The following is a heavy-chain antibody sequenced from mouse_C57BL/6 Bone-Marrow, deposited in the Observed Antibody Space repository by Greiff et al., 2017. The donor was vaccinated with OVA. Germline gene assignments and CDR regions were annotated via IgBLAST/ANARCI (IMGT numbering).Heavy chain of an antibody. CDR1: GFTFSNYW. J-gene: IGHJ4*01. V-gene: IGHV6-3*01. D-gene: IGHD2-4*01. Sequence: EVKVEESGGGLVQPGGSMKLSCVASGFTFSNYWMNWVRQSPEEGLEWVAQSRLKSDNYATNYAESVKGRFTISRDDSTSSVYLKMNNLRAEDTGIYYCTSGGLRQCDGMDYWGQGTSVTVSS. CDR3: TSGGLRQCDGMDY. CDR2: SRLKSDNYAT.